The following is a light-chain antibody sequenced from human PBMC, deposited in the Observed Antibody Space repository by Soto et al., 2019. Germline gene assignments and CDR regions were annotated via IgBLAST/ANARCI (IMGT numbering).Light chain of an antibody. Sequence: QSALTQPASVSGSPGQSIAISCTGTSSDVGGYEFVSWYQQHPGKAPKLMIYDVNNRPSGVSNRFSGSKSGNTASLTISGLQAEDEADYYCSSFTISRNTVIFGGGTKLTVL. V-gene: IGLV2-14*03. CDR1: SSDVGGYEF. J-gene: IGLJ2*01. CDR2: DVN. CDR3: SSFTISRNTVI.